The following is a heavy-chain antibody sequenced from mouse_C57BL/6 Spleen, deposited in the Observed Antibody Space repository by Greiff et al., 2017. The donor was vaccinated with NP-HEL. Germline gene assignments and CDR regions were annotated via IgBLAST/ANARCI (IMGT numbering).Heavy chain of an antibody. CDR2: INPGSGGT. J-gene: IGHJ3*01. D-gene: IGHD2-4*01. CDR1: GYAFTNYL. CDR3: AREGLRAWFAY. V-gene: IGHV1-54*01. Sequence: VQLQQSGAELVRPGTSVKVSCKASGYAFTNYLIEWVKQRPGQGLVWIGVINPGSGGTNYNEKFKGKATLTADKSSSTAYMQRSSLTSEDSAVYFCAREGLRAWFAYWGQGTLVTVSA.